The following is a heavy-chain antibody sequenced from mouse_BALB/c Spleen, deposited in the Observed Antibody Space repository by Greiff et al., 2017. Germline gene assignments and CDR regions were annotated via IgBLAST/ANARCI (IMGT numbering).Heavy chain of an antibody. CDR3: YGSSGYYYAMDY. CDR2: ISSGGST. Sequence: DVKLVESGGGLVKPGGSLKLSCAASGFTFSSYAMSWVRQTPEKRLEWVASISSGGSTYYPDSVKGRFTISRDNARNILYLQMSSLRSEDTAMYYSYGSSGYYYAMDYWGQGTSVTVSS. CDR1: GFTFSSYA. D-gene: IGHD1-1*01. V-gene: IGHV5-6-5*01. J-gene: IGHJ4*01.